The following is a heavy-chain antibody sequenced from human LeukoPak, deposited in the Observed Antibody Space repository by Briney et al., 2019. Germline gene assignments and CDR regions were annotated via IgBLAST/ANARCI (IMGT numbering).Heavy chain of an antibody. Sequence: SVKVSCKAFGGTFSSYAISWVRQAPGQGLEWMGRIIPILGIANYAQKFQGRVTITADKSTSTAYMELSSLRSEDTAVYYCAREVGYCSSTSCYYYYYYYGMDVWGQGTTVTVSS. V-gene: IGHV1-69*04. CDR3: AREVGYCSSTSCYYYYYYYGMDV. J-gene: IGHJ6*02. CDR1: GGTFSSYA. CDR2: IIPILGIA. D-gene: IGHD2-2*01.